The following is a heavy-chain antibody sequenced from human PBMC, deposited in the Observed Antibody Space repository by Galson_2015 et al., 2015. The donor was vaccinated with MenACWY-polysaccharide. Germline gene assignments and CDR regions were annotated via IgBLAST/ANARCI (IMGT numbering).Heavy chain of an antibody. V-gene: IGHV3-33*01. CDR2: IQYDGSNK. Sequence: SLRLSCAASGLRFSGSGMHWVRQAPGKGPEWVAVIQYDGSNKVYADSVKGRFTISRDNSKNTLYLEMNSLRAEDTAVYYCAREGSRIVFHAFDTWGQGTMVSVSS. J-gene: IGHJ3*02. CDR3: AREGSRIVFHAFDT. D-gene: IGHD3-16*02. CDR1: GLRFSGSG.